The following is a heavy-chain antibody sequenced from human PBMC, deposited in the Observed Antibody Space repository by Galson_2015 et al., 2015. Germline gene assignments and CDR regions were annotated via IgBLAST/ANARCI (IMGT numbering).Heavy chain of an antibody. CDR2: MNPNSGNT. V-gene: IGHV1-8*01. CDR1: GYTFTNYD. J-gene: IGHJ5*02. Sequence: SVKVSCKASGYTFTNYDINWVRQATGQGLEWMGWMNPNSGNTGYAQRFQGRVTMTRNTSISTAYMELSSLRSEDTAVYYCARVGGRATIFVLPQPVNWFDPWGQGTLVTVSS. D-gene: IGHD3-3*01. CDR3: ARVGGRATIFVLPQPVNWFDP.